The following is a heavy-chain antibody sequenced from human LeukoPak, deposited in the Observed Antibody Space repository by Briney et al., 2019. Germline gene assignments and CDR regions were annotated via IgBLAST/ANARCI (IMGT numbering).Heavy chain of an antibody. D-gene: IGHD3-10*01. CDR3: ARDGFTITMVRGVIISWFDP. J-gene: IGHJ5*02. V-gene: IGHV1-18*04. CDR1: GYTFTSYG. CDR2: IGAYNGNT. Sequence: GASVKVSCKASGYTFTSYGISWVRQAPGQGLEWMGWIGAYNGNTNYAQKLQGRVTMTTDTSTSTAYMELRSLRSDDTAVYYCARDGFTITMVRGVIISWFDPWGQGTLVTVSS.